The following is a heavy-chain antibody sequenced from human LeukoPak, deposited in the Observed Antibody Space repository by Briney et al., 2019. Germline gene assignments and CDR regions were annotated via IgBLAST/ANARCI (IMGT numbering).Heavy chain of an antibody. CDR2: INHSGST. V-gene: IGHV4-34*01. CDR3: ARGAFVVVPAAIFDAFDI. D-gene: IGHD2-2*01. J-gene: IGHJ3*02. Sequence: PSETLSLTCAVYGGSFSGYYWSWIRQPPGKGLEWIGEINHSGSTNYNPSLKSRVTISVDTSENQFSLKLSSVTAADTAVYYCARGAFVVVPAAIFDAFDIWGQGTMVTVSS. CDR1: GGSFSGYY.